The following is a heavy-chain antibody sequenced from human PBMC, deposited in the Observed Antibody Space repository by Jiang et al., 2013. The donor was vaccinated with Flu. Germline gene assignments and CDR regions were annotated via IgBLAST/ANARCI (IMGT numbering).Heavy chain of an antibody. CDR3: LQQLDFYYGVEV. J-gene: IGHJ6*02. CDR1: GGSINVGTYS. Sequence: SGPGLVKPWDTLSLTCTVSGGSINVGTYSWGWVRQPPGKGLEWIGSLIYSGTTYYNQSLKNRVAISVDTSKSQFSLRVNSVSAADTAVYYCLQQLDFYYGVEVWGQGTTVIVSS. CDR2: LIYSGTT. V-gene: IGHV4-39*03. D-gene: IGHD1-1*01.